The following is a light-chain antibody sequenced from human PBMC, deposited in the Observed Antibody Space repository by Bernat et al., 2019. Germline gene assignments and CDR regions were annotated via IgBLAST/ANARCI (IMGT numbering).Light chain of an antibody. J-gene: IGLJ3*02. V-gene: IGLV1-44*01. Sequence: QSVLTQPPSASGTPGQRVTISCSGSSSNIGINTVNWYQQLPGTAPKLLIYSNNQRPSGVPDRFSGSKSGTSASLAIRGLQSEDEADYYCAAWDESLNGWVFGGGTKLTVL. CDR2: SNN. CDR3: AAWDESLNGWV. CDR1: SSNIGINT.